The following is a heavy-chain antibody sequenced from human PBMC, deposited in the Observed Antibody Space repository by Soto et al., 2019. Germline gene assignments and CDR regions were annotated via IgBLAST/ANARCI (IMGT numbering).Heavy chain of an antibody. CDR2: ISWDGGST. D-gene: IGHD5-12*01. Sequence: PGGSLRRSFSASGCTSEDYAMHWVRQAPGKGLEWVSLISWDGGSTYYADSVKGRFTISRDNSKNSLYLQMNSLRAEDTALYYCAKDIHGGYARTYYYGMDVWGQGTTVTVSS. J-gene: IGHJ6*02. CDR3: AKDIHGGYARTYYYGMDV. V-gene: IGHV3-43D*04. CDR1: GCTSEDYA.